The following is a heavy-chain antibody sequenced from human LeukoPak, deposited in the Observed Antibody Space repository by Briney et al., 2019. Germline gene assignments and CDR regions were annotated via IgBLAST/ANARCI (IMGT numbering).Heavy chain of an antibody. CDR2: ISSSGSNI. CDR3: ARDYDGGYMDV. CDR1: GFTFSSYA. Sequence: TGGSLRLSCAASGFTFSSYAMSWVRQAPGKGLEWISYISSSGSNIYADSVKGRFTISRDNAKNSLYLQMNSLRAEDTAVYYCARDYDGGYMDVWGKGTTVTVSS. D-gene: IGHD3-3*01. J-gene: IGHJ6*03. V-gene: IGHV3-48*04.